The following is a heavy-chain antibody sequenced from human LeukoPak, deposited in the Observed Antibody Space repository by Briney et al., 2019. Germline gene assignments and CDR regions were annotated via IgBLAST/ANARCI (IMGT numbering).Heavy chain of an antibody. CDR3: AREYREQWLVRFSYFDY. V-gene: IGHV3-53*01. D-gene: IGHD6-19*01. J-gene: IGHJ4*02. Sequence: PGGSLRLSCAASGFTVSSNYMSWVRQAPGKGLEWVSVIYSGGSTYYADSVKGRFTISRDNSKNTLYLQMNSLRAEDTGVYYCAREYREQWLVRFSYFDYWGQGTLVTVSS. CDR2: IYSGGST. CDR1: GFTVSSNY.